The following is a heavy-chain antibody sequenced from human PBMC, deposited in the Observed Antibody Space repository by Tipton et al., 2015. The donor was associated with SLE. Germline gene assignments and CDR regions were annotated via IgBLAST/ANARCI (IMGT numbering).Heavy chain of an antibody. CDR1: GVSITRGDYY. J-gene: IGHJ3*01. D-gene: IGHD3-22*01. Sequence: TLSLTCSVSGVSITRGDYYWSWIRQPAGKRLEWIGRIYTSGDTNYNPSLPSLKSRVTISRDTSRNQFSLKLSSVTAADTAIYYCARAERYYYDTSGYFPHAFDLWGPGTMVTVSS. CDR3: ARAERYYYDTSGYFPHAFDL. CDR2: IYTSGDT. V-gene: IGHV4-61*02.